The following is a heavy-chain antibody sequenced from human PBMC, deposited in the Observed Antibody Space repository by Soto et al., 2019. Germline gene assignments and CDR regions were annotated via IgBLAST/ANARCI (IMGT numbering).Heavy chain of an antibody. CDR1: GFTFSSYG. V-gene: IGHV3-30*18. Sequence: PGGSLRLSCAASGFTFSSYGMHWVRQAPGKGLEWVAVISYDGSNKYYADSVKGRFTISRDNSKNTLYLQMNSLRAEDTAVYYCAKVGGRQWLAGVDVWGQGTTVTVS. J-gene: IGHJ6*02. D-gene: IGHD6-19*01. CDR2: ISYDGSNK. CDR3: AKVGGRQWLAGVDV.